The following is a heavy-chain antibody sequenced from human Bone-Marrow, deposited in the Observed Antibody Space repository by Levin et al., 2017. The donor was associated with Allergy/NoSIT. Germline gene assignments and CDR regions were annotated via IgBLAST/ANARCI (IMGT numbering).Heavy chain of an antibody. CDR1: GGSFSGYY. Sequence: PSETLSLTCAVYGGSFSGYYWSWIRQPPGKGLEWIGEINHSGSTNYNPSLKSRVTISVDTSKNQFSLKLSSVTAADTAVYYCARLSDSSSWSYYYYYMDGWGKGTTVTVSS. CDR2: INHSGST. D-gene: IGHD6-13*01. V-gene: IGHV4-34*01. J-gene: IGHJ6*03. CDR3: ARLSDSSSWSYYYYYMDG.